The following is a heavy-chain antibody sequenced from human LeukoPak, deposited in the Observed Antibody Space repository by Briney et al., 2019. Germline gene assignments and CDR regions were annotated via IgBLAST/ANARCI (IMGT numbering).Heavy chain of an antibody. V-gene: IGHV4-59*08. CDR1: GGSISSYY. Sequence: SETLSLTCTVSGGSISSYYWSWIRQPPGKGLEWIGYIYYSGSTNYNPSLKSRVTISVDTSKNQFSLKLSSVTAADTAVYYCARGGGYSSGYVSSFDYWGQGTLVTVSS. D-gene: IGHD3-22*01. J-gene: IGHJ4*02. CDR2: IYYSGST. CDR3: ARGGGYSSGYVSSFDY.